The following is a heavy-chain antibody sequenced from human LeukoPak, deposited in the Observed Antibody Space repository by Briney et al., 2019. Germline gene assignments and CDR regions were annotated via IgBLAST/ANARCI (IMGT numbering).Heavy chain of an antibody. CDR3: ARGGYYGSGNDFRFDP. Sequence: SETLSLTCTVSGGSITSYYWSWIRQPPGKGLEWIGYIYYSGSTNYKPSLKSRVTISVDTSKNQFSLKLSSVTAADTAVYYCARGGYYGSGNDFRFDPWGQGTLVTVSS. D-gene: IGHD3-10*01. J-gene: IGHJ5*02. CDR1: GGSITSYY. CDR2: IYYSGST. V-gene: IGHV4-59*01.